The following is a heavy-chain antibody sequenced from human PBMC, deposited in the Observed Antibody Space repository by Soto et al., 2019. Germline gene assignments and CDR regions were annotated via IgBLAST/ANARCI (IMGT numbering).Heavy chain of an antibody. CDR3: AREGIQVEVDY. Sequence: PGGSLRLSCAASGFTLSSYWMSWVRQAPGKGLEWVANIKQDGSEKYYVDSVKGRFTISRDNAKNSLYLQMNSLRAEDTAVYYCAREGIQVEVDYWGQGTLVTVSS. CDR1: GFTLSSYW. D-gene: IGHD5-18*01. V-gene: IGHV3-7*01. J-gene: IGHJ4*02. CDR2: IKQDGSEK.